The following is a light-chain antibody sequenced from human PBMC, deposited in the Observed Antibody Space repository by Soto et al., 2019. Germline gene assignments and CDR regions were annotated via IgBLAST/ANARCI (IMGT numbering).Light chain of an antibody. V-gene: IGLV2-14*01. CDR3: SSYTTVSTYV. Sequence: LTQPASVSGSPGQSITISCTGTSSDVGGYNYVSWYQQHPGKAPKLMIYDVRNRPSGVSNRFSGSKSVNTASLTISGLQAEDEADYYCSSYTTVSTYVFGTGTKAPS. CDR1: SSDVGGYNY. J-gene: IGLJ1*01. CDR2: DVR.